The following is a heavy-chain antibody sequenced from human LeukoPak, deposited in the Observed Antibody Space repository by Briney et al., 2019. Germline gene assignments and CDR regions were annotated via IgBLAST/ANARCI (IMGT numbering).Heavy chain of an antibody. CDR3: AGPRAFDI. Sequence: SETLSLTCAVYGGSFSGYYWSWIRQPPGKGLEWIGEINHSGSTNYNSSLKSRVTISVDTSKNQFSLKLSSVTAADTAVYYCAGPRAFDIWGQGTMVTVSS. V-gene: IGHV4-34*01. CDR1: GGSFSGYY. J-gene: IGHJ3*02. CDR2: INHSGST.